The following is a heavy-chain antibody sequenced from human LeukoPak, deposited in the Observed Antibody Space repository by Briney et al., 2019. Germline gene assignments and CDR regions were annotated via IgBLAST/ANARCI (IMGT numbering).Heavy chain of an antibody. CDR2: INPSGGST. J-gene: IGHJ4*02. Sequence: ASVKVSCKASGYTFTSYYMHWVRQAPGQGLEWMGIINPSGGSTSYAQKFQGRVTMTRDMSTSTVYMELSSLRSEDTAVYYCARDETYYYDSSGYYPKYYFDYWGQGTLVTVSS. CDR3: ARDETYYYDSSGYYPKYYFDY. D-gene: IGHD3-22*01. CDR1: GYTFTSYY. V-gene: IGHV1-46*01.